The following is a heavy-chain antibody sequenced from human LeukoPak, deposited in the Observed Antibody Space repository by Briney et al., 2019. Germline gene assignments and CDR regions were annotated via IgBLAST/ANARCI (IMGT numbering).Heavy chain of an antibody. D-gene: IGHD3-3*01. V-gene: IGHV5-51*01. Sequence: GESPKISCKGSGYSFTSYWIGWVRQMPGKGPEWMGIIYPGDSDTRYSPSSQGQVTISADKSISTAYLQWSSLKASDTAMYYCARGHGDFWSGYYVDHWGQGTLVTVSS. CDR2: IYPGDSDT. CDR1: GYSFTSYW. CDR3: ARGHGDFWSGYYVDH. J-gene: IGHJ4*02.